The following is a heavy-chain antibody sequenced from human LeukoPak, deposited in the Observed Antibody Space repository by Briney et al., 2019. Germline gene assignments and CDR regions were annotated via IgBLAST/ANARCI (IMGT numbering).Heavy chain of an antibody. CDR2: ISYDGSNK. CDR3: ASGKAVDDFDY. D-gene: IGHD1-26*01. J-gene: IGHJ4*02. Sequence: PGGSLRLSCAASGLTFSNYAMHWVRQAPGKGLEWVAVISYDGSNKYYADSVKGRFTISRDNSKNTLYLQMNSLRAEDTAVYYCASGKAVDDFDYWGQGTLVTVSS. V-gene: IGHV3-30-3*01. CDR1: GLTFSNYA.